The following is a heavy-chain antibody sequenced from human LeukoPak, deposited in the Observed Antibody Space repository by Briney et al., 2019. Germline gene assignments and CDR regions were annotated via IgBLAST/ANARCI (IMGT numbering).Heavy chain of an antibody. D-gene: IGHD4-11*01. J-gene: IGHJ6*02. V-gene: IGHV4-59*01. CDR3: ARVVYSHYWPEGMDV. Sequence: ESGPGLAKPSETLSLTCTVSGDSISSYYWSWIRQPPGKGLEWIGYIYNSETTNYNPSLESRVTISEDTSKNQFSLMLTSVTAADTAVYYCARVVYSHYWPEGMDVWGQGTTVTVSS. CDR1: GDSISSYY. CDR2: IYNSETT.